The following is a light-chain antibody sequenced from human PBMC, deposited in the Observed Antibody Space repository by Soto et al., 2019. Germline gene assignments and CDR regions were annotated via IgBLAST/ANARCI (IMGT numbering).Light chain of an antibody. J-gene: IGLJ1*01. Sequence: QSALTQPASVSGSPGQSITISCTGTSSDVGGYNSVSWYQQHPGKAPKLMIYEVSNRPSGVSNRFSGSKSGNTASLTISGLQAEDEADYYCNSYTSNSTRVFGTGTKLTVL. CDR1: SSDVGGYNS. V-gene: IGLV2-14*01. CDR3: NSYTSNSTRV. CDR2: EVS.